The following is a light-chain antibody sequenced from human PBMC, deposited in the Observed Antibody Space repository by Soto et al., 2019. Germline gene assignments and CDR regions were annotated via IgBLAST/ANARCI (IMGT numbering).Light chain of an antibody. CDR1: QSISNW. Sequence: DIQMTQSPSTLSASVGDRVTITCRASQSISNWLAWYQQKPGKAPKLPIYKASSLESGVPSRFSGSGSGTEFTLTISSLQPDDFATYYCQQYNSYSPLTFGGGTKVEIK. J-gene: IGKJ4*01. V-gene: IGKV1-5*03. CDR3: QQYNSYSPLT. CDR2: KAS.